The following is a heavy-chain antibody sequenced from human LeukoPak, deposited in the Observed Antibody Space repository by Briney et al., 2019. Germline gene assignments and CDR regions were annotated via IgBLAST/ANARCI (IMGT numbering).Heavy chain of an antibody. CDR1: GYTFTNYD. CDR3: ARGEALDY. J-gene: IGHJ4*02. Sequence: ASVKVSRKASGYTFTNYDITWVRQAPGQGLEWMGWISAYNGNTNYAQKFQARVNMTTDTSPSTAYMEVRSLRVDDTAVYYGARGEALDYWGQGTLVTVS. V-gene: IGHV1-18*04. CDR2: ISAYNGNT.